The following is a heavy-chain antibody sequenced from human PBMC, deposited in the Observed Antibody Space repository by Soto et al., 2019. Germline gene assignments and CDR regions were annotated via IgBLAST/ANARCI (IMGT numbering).Heavy chain of an antibody. D-gene: IGHD6-13*01. J-gene: IGHJ4*02. CDR3: ARQGRGSS. CDR2: IYYSGST. V-gene: IGHV4-39*01. Sequence: LETLSLTCTVSGGSISSSSYYWGWIRQPPGKGLEWIGSIYYSGSTYYNPSLKSRVTISVDTSKNQFSLKLSSVTAADTAVYYCARQGRGSSWGQGTLVT. CDR1: GGSISSSSYY.